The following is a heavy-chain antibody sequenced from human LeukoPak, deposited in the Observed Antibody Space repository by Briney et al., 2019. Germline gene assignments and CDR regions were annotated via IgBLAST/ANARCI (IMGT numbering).Heavy chain of an antibody. V-gene: IGHV1-46*01. Sequence: ASVKASCKASGYTFTSYYMHWVRQAPGQGLEWMEIINPSGGSTSYAQKFQGRVTMTRDTSTSTVYMELSSLRSEDTAVYYCARPAANPHYYYGMDVWGQGTTVTVSS. CDR3: ARPAANPHYYYGMDV. CDR2: INPSGGST. D-gene: IGHD2-15*01. CDR1: GYTFTSYY. J-gene: IGHJ6*02.